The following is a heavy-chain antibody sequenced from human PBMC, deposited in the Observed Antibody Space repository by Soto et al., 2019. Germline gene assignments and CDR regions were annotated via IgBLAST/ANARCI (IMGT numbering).Heavy chain of an antibody. V-gene: IGHV3-23*01. CDR3: AKDRNYPRDQFHN. CDR1: GFTFNNYA. J-gene: IGHJ4*02. Sequence: GGSLRLSCAASGFTFNNYAMSWVRQAPGKGLEWVSAISANGQGIYYADSVKGRFIISRDSSRNTVFLHMDSLTAEDTAVYYCAKDRNYPRDQFHNWGQGTLVTVSS. D-gene: IGHD1-7*01. CDR2: ISANGQGI.